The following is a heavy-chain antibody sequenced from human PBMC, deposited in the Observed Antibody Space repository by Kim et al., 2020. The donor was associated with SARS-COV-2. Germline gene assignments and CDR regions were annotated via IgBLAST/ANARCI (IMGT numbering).Heavy chain of an antibody. CDR1: GFTVSSNY. CDR2: IYSGGST. D-gene: IGHD1-20*01. CDR3: ARFPLTGSLSRYGDMDY. V-gene: IGHV3-66*01. Sequence: GGSLRLSCAASGFTVSSNYMSWVRQAPGKGLEWVSVIYSGGSTYYADSVKGRFTISRDNSKNTLYLQMNSLRAEDTAVYYCARFPLTGSLSRYGDMDYWGQGTLVTVSS. J-gene: IGHJ4*02.